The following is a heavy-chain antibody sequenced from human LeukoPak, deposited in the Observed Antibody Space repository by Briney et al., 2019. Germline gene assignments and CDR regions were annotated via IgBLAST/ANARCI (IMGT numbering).Heavy chain of an antibody. CDR2: IYYSGST. J-gene: IGHJ4*02. CDR3: AKYYYGSGSQEFDY. Sequence: SETLSLXCTVSGGSISSYYWSWIRQPPGKGLESIGYIYYSGSTNYNPSLKSRVTISVDTSKNQFSLKLSSVTAADTAVYYCAKYYYGSGSQEFDYWGQGTLVTVSS. D-gene: IGHD3-10*01. V-gene: IGHV4-59*01. CDR1: GGSISSYY.